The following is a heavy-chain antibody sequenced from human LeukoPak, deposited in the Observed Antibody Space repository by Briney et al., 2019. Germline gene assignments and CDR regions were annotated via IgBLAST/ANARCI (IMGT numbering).Heavy chain of an antibody. D-gene: IGHD3-16*01. CDR2: ISSSGSTI. CDR1: GFTFSDYY. V-gene: IGHV3-11*01. CDR3: ARDKANIPDVSFDY. J-gene: IGHJ4*02. Sequence: PGGSLRLSCAASGFTFSDYYMSWIRQAPGKGLEWVSYISSSGSTIYYADSVKGRFTISRDNAKNSLNLQMNSLRAEDTAVYYFARDKANIPDVSFDYWGQGTLVTVSS.